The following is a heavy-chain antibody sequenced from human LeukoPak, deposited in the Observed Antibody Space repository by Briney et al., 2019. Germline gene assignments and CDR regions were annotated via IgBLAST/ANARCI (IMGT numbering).Heavy chain of an antibody. CDR1: GGTFSSYA. J-gene: IGHJ4*02. V-gene: IGHV1-69*05. Sequence: SVKVSCKASGGTFSSYAISWVREAPGQGLEWMGGIITIFGTANYAQKFQGRVTITTDESTSTAYMELSSLRSEDTAVYYCARGRSHGVDDYWGQGTLVTVPS. D-gene: IGHD2-8*01. CDR2: IITIFGTA. CDR3: ARGRSHGVDDY.